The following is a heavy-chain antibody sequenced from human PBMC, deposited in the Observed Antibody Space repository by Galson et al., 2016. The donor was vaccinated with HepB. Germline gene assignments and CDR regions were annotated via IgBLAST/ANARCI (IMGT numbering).Heavy chain of an antibody. CDR2: IYYSGST. CDR1: GGSTSSTSHH. CDR3: ARYEGVGLTPGRFRY. Sequence: SETLSLTCTVSGGSTSSTSHHWGWIRQPPGKGLEWIGSIYYSGSTYYNPSLKSRLTISVDASKNQFSLELTSVTAADTAVYYCARYEGVGLTPGRFRYWGQGTLVTVSS. V-gene: IGHV4-39*07. J-gene: IGHJ4*02. D-gene: IGHD1-26*01.